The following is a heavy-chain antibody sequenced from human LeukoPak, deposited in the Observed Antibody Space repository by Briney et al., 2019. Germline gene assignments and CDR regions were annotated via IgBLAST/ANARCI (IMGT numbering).Heavy chain of an antibody. CDR1: GFTFSDSW. Sequence: GGSLRLSCAASGFTFSDSWMHWVRQAPGNGLVWVSRMNSDGSTIDYADSVKGRFTISRDNARNTLFLQMNSLRAEDTAIYYCARAGSFRFDYWGQGTLATVSS. D-gene: IGHD3-10*01. V-gene: IGHV3-74*01. CDR3: ARAGSFRFDY. J-gene: IGHJ4*02. CDR2: MNSDGSTI.